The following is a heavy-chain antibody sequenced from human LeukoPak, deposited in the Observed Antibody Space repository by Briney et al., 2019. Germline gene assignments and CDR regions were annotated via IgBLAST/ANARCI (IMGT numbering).Heavy chain of an antibody. V-gene: IGHV5-51*01. CDR3: ARLPSTTVTTLNP. D-gene: IGHD4-17*01. CDR1: GYSFTSYW. J-gene: IGHJ5*02. Sequence: GESLKISCKGSGYSFTSYWIGWVRQMPGKGLKWMGIIYPGDSDARHSPSFQGQVTISADKSISTAYLQWSSLKASDTAMYYCARLPSTTVTTLNPWGQGTLVTVSS. CDR2: IYPGDSDA.